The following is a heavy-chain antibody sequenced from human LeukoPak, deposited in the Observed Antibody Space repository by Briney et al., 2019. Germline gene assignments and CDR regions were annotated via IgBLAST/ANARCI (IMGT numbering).Heavy chain of an antibody. V-gene: IGHV3-49*04. CDR2: IRSKSYGGTT. J-gene: IGHJ3*02. Sequence: GGSLRLSCTASGFTFGDYAMAWVRQAPGKGLEWVGFIRSKSYGGTTEYAASVRGRFTISRDDSKSIAYLQMNSLKTEDTAVYYCSRGPYCSSGSCYPDPDAFDIWGQGTVVTFSS. CDR3: SRGPYCSSGSCYPDPDAFDI. D-gene: IGHD2-15*01. CDR1: GFTFGDYA.